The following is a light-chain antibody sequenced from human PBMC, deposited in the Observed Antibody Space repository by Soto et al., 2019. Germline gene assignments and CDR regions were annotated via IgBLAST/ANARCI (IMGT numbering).Light chain of an antibody. CDR3: QQRSNWPPT. V-gene: IGKV3-11*01. CDR2: DAS. Sequence: EIVLTHSPVTLSVSPGERATLYGRAGQSVSSNLAWYQQKPGQAPRLLIYDASNRATGIPARFSGSGSGTDFTLTISSLEPEDFAVYYCQQRSNWPPTFGGGTKVDIK. J-gene: IGKJ4*01. CDR1: QSVSSN.